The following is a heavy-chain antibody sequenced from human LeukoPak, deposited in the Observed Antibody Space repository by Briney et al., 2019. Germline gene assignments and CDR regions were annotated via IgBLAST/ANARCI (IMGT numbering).Heavy chain of an antibody. CDR2: IPIRGGP. CDR3: ARGRQDTSAFDI. J-gene: IGHJ3*02. Sequence: SQTLSLTCTVSGGPISSGSHYWSWIRQPAGRGLEWIGRIPIRGGPQYQPSFNSRVTISADTSKNQFSLNLNSVTAADTAVYYCARGRQDTSAFDIWGQGTVVTVSS. V-gene: IGHV4-61*02. CDR1: GGPISSGSHY.